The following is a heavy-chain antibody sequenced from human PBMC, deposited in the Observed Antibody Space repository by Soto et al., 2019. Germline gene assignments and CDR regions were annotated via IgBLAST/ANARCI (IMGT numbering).Heavy chain of an antibody. D-gene: IGHD3-9*01. J-gene: IGHJ4*02. Sequence: QVQLVQSGAEVKKPGASVKVSCKASGYTFTSYGISWVRQAPGQGLEWMGWISAYNGNTNYAQKRQGRVTMTTDTSTSTAYMELRSLRSDDTAVYYCAGDACVYDILTGYDYWGQGTLVTVSS. CDR1: GYTFTSYG. CDR3: AGDACVYDILTGYDY. CDR2: ISAYNGNT. V-gene: IGHV1-18*01.